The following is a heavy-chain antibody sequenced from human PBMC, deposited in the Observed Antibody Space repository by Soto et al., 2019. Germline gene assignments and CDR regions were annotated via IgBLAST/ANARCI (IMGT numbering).Heavy chain of an antibody. CDR2: IYYSGST. D-gene: IGHD3-3*01. V-gene: IGHV4-30-4*08. CDR1: GFSLSSSSYY. Sequence: PSETLSLTCTFSGFSLSSSSYYWGWIRPPPGKGLEWIGYIYYSGSTYYNPSLKSRVTISVDTSKNQFSLKLSSVTAADTAVYYCAREEYDFCSGYYYYYGMDVWGQGTTVTVSS. CDR3: AREEYDFCSGYYYYYGMDV. J-gene: IGHJ6*02.